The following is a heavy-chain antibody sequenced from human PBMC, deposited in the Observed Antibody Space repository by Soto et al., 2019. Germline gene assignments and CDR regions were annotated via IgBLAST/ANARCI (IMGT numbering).Heavy chain of an antibody. Sequence: QVQLQQWGAGLLKPSETLSLTCAVYGGSVSSGSYYWSWIRQPPGKGLEWIGEMRHSGGTHFNPTLKIRVTIPLATSKNQLSLRVSFVTASDTALFYCSRVERGTATTVVDAFEIWGPGTMVTVSS. D-gene: IGHD1-1*01. V-gene: IGHV4-34*01. CDR3: SRVERGTATTVVDAFEI. CDR2: MRHSGGT. J-gene: IGHJ3*02. CDR1: GGSVSSGSYY.